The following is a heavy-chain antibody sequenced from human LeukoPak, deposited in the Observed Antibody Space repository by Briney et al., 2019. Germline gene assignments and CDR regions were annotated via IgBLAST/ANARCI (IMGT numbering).Heavy chain of an antibody. J-gene: IGHJ5*02. Sequence: GASAKVSCKASGYTFTGYYMHWVRQAPGQGLEWTGWINPNSGGTNYAQKFQGRVTMTRDTSISTAYMELSRLRSDDTAVYYCARGGYCSRTSCYGEWFDPWGQGTLVTVSS. CDR3: ARGGYCSRTSCYGEWFDP. CDR1: GYTFTGYY. V-gene: IGHV1-2*02. D-gene: IGHD2-2*01. CDR2: INPNSGGT.